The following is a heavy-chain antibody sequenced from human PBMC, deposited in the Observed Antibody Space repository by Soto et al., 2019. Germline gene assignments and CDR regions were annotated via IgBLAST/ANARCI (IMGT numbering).Heavy chain of an antibody. V-gene: IGHV3-11*01. CDR2: ISSNGVSM. Sequence: PGGSLRLSCVASGFTFSDYYMTWIRQAPGKGLEGVSYISSNGVSMYYGDSVKGRLTISRDDADNSLHLQMNSLRAEDTAVYYCARLASLGHPYYFGMDVWGQGTTVTVSS. CDR1: GFTFSDYY. CDR3: ARLASLGHPYYFGMDV. J-gene: IGHJ6*02.